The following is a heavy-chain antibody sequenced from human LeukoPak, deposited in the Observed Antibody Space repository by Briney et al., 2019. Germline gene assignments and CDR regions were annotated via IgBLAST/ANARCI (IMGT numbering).Heavy chain of an antibody. Sequence: PGGSLRLSCTTSGFTFADQFIAWFRQAPGKGLEWVAFIRPKSLGGTAEYAASVKGRLTMSRDDSRSIAYLDMNSLKTEDTAVYNCNNRGYWGQGTPVSASS. CDR2: IRPKSLGGTA. J-gene: IGHJ4*02. CDR1: GFTFADQF. D-gene: IGHD2/OR15-2a*01. CDR3: NNRGY. V-gene: IGHV3-49*03.